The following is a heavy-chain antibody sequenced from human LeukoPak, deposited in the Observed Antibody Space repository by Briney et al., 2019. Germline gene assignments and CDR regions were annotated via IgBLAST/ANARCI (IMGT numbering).Heavy chain of an antibody. V-gene: IGHV1-69*05. Sequence: ASVKVSCKASGGTFSSYAISWVRQAPGQGLEWMGGIIPIFGTANYAQKFQGRVTITTDESTSTAYMELSSLRSEDTAVYYCARAPIAVAGRLEYYYYYMDVWGKGTTVTVSS. CDR3: ARAPIAVAGRLEYYYYYMDV. D-gene: IGHD6-19*01. CDR1: GGTFSSYA. CDR2: IIPIFGTA. J-gene: IGHJ6*03.